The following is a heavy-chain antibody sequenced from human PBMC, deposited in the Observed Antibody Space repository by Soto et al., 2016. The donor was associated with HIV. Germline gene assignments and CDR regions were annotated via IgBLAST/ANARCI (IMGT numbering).Heavy chain of an antibody. CDR2: ISGSGGST. Sequence: EVQLVESGGGLVQPGGSLRLSCAASGFTFSSYAMSWVRQAPGKGLEWVSAISGSGGSTYYADSVKGRFTISRDNSKNTLYLQMNSLRAEDTAVYYCAKDFGGSRYYGSGSYYPYFDYWGQGTLVTVSS. D-gene: IGHD3-10*01. J-gene: IGHJ4*02. CDR1: GFTFSSYA. V-gene: IGHV3-23*04. CDR3: AKDFGGSRYYGSGSYYPYFDY.